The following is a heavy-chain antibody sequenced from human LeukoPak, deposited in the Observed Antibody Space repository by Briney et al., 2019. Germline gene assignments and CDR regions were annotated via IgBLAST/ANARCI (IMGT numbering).Heavy chain of an antibody. V-gene: IGHV3-66*01. D-gene: IGHD3-10*01. CDR1: GFSVNTNY. Sequence: GGSLRLSCAASGFSVNTNYMTWVRQAPGKGLEWVSVLYSGGGAYYADSVKDRFTISRDYSQNTLLLQMNSLRAEDTALYYCARYDVLLWFGELLFDYWGQGTLVTVSS. CDR3: ARYDVLLWFGELLFDY. CDR2: LYSGGGA. J-gene: IGHJ4*02.